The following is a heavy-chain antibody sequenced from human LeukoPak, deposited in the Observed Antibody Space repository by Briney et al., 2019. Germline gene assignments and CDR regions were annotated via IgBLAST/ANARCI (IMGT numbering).Heavy chain of an antibody. CDR2: INPSGGST. D-gene: IGHD6-13*01. CDR3: SRVIAAAGMGYYYYMDV. J-gene: IGHJ6*03. CDR1: GYTFTNYY. V-gene: IGHV1-46*01. Sequence: GASVKVSCKASGYTFTNYYMHWVRQAPRQGLEWMGIINPSGGSTNKAQKFQGRVTITTDEATSTAYMVLSSLRSEDTAVYYCSRVIAAAGMGYYYYMDVWGKGTTVTVSS.